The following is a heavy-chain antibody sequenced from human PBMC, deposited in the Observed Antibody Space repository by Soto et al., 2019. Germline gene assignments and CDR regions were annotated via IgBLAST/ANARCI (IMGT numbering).Heavy chain of an antibody. Sequence: EVQLVESGGGLIQPGGSLRLSCAASGFTVSSNYMSWVRQAPGKGLEWVSVIYSGGSTYYADSVKGRFTISRDNSKNTLYLQMNSLRAEDTALYYCARYGIVVAYDAFDIWGQGTMVTVSS. D-gene: IGHD3-22*01. V-gene: IGHV3-53*01. CDR3: ARYGIVVAYDAFDI. CDR2: IYSGGST. J-gene: IGHJ3*02. CDR1: GFTVSSNY.